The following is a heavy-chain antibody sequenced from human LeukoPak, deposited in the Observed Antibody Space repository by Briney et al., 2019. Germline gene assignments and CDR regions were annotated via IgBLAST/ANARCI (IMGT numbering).Heavy chain of an antibody. CDR3: AVNYCSSTSCYVDAFDI. D-gene: IGHD2-2*01. J-gene: IGHJ3*02. CDR1: GFTFSSYS. V-gene: IGHV3-21*01. CDR2: ISSSSSYI. Sequence: GGSLRLSCAASGFTFSSYSMNWVRQAPGKGLEWVSSISSSSSYIYYADSVKGRFTISRDNAKNSLYLQMNSLRAEDTAVYNCAVNYCSSTSCYVDAFDIWGQGTMVTVSS.